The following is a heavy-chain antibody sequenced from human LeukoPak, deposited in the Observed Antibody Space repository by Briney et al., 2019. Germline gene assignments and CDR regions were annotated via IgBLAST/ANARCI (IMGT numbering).Heavy chain of an antibody. Sequence: SETLSLTCAVYAGSFTADYWTWIRQPPGKGLEWIGEVHHSGITNYKPSLRSRVTISLDTSKNQFSLNLTSVTAADTAVYYCARGLSRGWVDYWGQGTLVTVSS. D-gene: IGHD6-19*01. J-gene: IGHJ4*02. CDR1: AGSFTADY. V-gene: IGHV4-34*01. CDR2: VHHSGIT. CDR3: ARGLSRGWVDY.